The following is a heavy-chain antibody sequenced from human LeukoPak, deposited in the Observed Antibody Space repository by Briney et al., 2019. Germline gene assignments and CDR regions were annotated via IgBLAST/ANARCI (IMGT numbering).Heavy chain of an antibody. CDR1: GFTLSNCW. Sequence: GGSLRLSCAASGFTLSNCWMTWFRQAPGKGLEWVANINQDGSVQSYVDSVKGRFTISKDNAKNSLYLKMNSLRVEDTAVYYCARWRGRQSEFDYWGQGTLVTVSS. V-gene: IGHV3-7*01. J-gene: IGHJ4*02. CDR3: ARWRGRQSEFDY. D-gene: IGHD1-1*01. CDR2: INQDGSVQ.